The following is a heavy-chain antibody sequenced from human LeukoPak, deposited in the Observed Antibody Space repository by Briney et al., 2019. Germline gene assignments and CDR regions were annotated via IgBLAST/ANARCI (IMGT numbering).Heavy chain of an antibody. Sequence: GASVKVSCKVSGYTFTDYYMHWVQQAPGKGLEWMGLVDPEDGETIYAEKFQGRVTITAATSTATASMELSSLRPEDTAVYYCATFQQQLVLDWFDPWGQGTLVTVSS. V-gene: IGHV1-69-2*01. CDR3: ATFQQQLVLDWFDP. D-gene: IGHD6-13*01. CDR2: VDPEDGET. J-gene: IGHJ5*02. CDR1: GYTFTDYY.